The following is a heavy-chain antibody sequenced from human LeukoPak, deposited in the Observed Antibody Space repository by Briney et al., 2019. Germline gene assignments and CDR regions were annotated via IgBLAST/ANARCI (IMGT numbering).Heavy chain of an antibody. CDR1: GYSITSSSW. Sequence: SDTLSLTCAVSGYSITSSSWWGWIRQPPGKGLEWIGYIYHSGTTYYNPSLQSRVTMSVDTSKNQFSLKLSSVTAADTAVYYCARDVAPDYGDYFSAFDIWGQGTMVTVSS. J-gene: IGHJ3*02. D-gene: IGHD4-17*01. V-gene: IGHV4-28*03. CDR3: ARDVAPDYGDYFSAFDI. CDR2: IYHSGTT.